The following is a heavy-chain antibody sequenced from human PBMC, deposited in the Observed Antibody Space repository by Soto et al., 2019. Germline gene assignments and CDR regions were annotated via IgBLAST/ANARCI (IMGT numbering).Heavy chain of an antibody. J-gene: IGHJ6*02. Sequence: QVQLMQSGAEVKKPGSSVKVSCKASGGTFSTSAISWVRQAPGEGLEWVGGIMPVFATPDYAQKFQGRVTISADESTITAYLELTSPTTDDTAVYYCARDKDRQQLGGNYYYIWDVWGQGNAISVSS. CDR3: ARDKDRQQLGGNYYYIWDV. CDR2: IMPVFATP. V-gene: IGHV1-69*12. D-gene: IGHD3-3*02. CDR1: GGTFSTSA.